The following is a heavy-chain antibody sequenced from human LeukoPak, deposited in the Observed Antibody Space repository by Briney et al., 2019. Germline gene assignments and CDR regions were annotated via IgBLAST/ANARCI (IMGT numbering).Heavy chain of an antibody. CDR3: AKGTFDWLSGHFDY. Sequence: GGSLRLSCAASGFTFSSYEMNWVRQAPGKGLEWVSYISSSGSTIYYADSVKGRFTISRDNSKNTLYLQMNSLRAEDTAVYYCAKGTFDWLSGHFDYWGQGTLVTVSS. J-gene: IGHJ4*02. V-gene: IGHV3-48*03. CDR1: GFTFSSYE. CDR2: ISSSGSTI. D-gene: IGHD3-9*01.